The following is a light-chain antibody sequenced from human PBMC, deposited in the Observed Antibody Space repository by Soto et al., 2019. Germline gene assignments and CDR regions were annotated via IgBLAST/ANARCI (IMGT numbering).Light chain of an antibody. CDR3: QQRYNSLT. CDR1: QSVSSY. V-gene: IGKV3-11*01. Sequence: TVLTQYPATLSLSPGETATLSCRASQSVSSYLAWYQQKPGQAPRLLIYDVSTRATGIPARFSGSGSGTDFTLTISSLEPEDFAVYYCQQRYNSLTFGGGTRLEIK. J-gene: IGKJ5*01. CDR2: DVS.